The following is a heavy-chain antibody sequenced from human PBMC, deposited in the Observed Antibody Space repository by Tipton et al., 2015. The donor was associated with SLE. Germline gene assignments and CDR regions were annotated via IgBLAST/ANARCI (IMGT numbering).Heavy chain of an antibody. D-gene: IGHD2-21*01. CDR2: INPGGGST. CDR3: ARGWVGDLLFWYYFDY. Sequence: QSGAEVKKPGASVKVSCKASGYSFTNYYLHWVRQAPGQGLEWLGVINPGGGSTYYADSVKGRFTISRDNSKNTLYLQMNSLRAEDTAVYYCARGWVGDLLFWYYFDYWGQGTLVTVSS. V-gene: IGHV1-46*04. J-gene: IGHJ4*02. CDR1: GYSFTNYY.